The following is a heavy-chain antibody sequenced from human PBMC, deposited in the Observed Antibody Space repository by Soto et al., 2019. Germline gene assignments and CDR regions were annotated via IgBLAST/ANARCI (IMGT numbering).Heavy chain of an antibody. V-gene: IGHV4-31*03. CDR3: ARVCSSGSCYDWFDP. CDR2: IYYSGST. Sequence: PSETLSLTCTVSGGSISSGGYYWSWIRQHPGKGLEWIGYIYYSGSTYYNPSLKSRVTISVDTSKNQFSLKLSSVTAADTAVYYGARVCSSGSCYDWFDPWGQGTLVTVSS. J-gene: IGHJ5*02. D-gene: IGHD2-15*01. CDR1: GGSISSGGYY.